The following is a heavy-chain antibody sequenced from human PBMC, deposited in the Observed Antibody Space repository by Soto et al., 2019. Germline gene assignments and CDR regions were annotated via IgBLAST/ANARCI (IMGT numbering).Heavy chain of an antibody. D-gene: IGHD6-19*01. V-gene: IGHV1-18*04. CDR2: ISAYNGDT. CDR3: ARGYSIGWLGTGFDN. J-gene: IGHJ4*02. Sequence: QIQLVQSGAEVKKPGASVKVSCKTSGYIFTNHGISWVRQAPGQGLEWMGWISAYNGDTLYAQRLQGRVTMTTDTSTTTAYMEVRSLRYDDTAVYYCARGYSIGWLGTGFDNWGQGTLVTVSS. CDR1: GYIFTNHG.